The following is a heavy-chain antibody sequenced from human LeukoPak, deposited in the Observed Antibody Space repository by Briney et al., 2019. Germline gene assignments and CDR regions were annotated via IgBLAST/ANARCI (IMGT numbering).Heavy chain of an antibody. CDR1: GFTFRSYG. CDR2: ISSNGGRT. D-gene: IGHD3-22*01. Sequence: GGSLTLSCAASGFTFRSYGMHWVRQAPGKGLEYASAISSNGGRTYYANSVKGRFTISRDNSRNTLYLQMGSLRAEDMAVYYCATYYYDSGGFHFHHWGQGTLVTVSS. CDR3: ATYYYDSGGFHFHH. J-gene: IGHJ1*01. V-gene: IGHV3-64*01.